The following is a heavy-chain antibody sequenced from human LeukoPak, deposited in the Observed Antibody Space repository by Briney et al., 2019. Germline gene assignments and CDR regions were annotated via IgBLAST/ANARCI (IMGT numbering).Heavy chain of an antibody. V-gene: IGHV3-11*06. CDR1: GFTFSDYY. CDR3: ARSRGNGIVGATYFDY. Sequence: GGSLRLSCAASGFTFSDYYMSWIRQAPGKGLEWVSYISTSSSYTNTYTNYADSVKGRFTISRDNSKNTLYLQMNSLRAEDTAVYYCARSRGNGIVGATYFDYWGQGTLVTVSS. D-gene: IGHD1-26*01. J-gene: IGHJ4*02. CDR2: ISTSSSYTNTYT.